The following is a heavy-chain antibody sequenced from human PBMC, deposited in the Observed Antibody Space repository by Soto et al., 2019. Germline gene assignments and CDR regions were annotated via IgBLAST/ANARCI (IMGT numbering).Heavy chain of an antibody. CDR3: AGGVGVTPGPYYFDS. J-gene: IGHJ4*02. Sequence: EVQLVESGGGLVQPGGSLRLSCAASGFTFSDHYMDWVRQAPGKGLEWIGRIRNKANTYTTEDAASVQGRFTISRDDSKISPIRQRTSLKPEDPAVNYLAGGVGVTPGPYYFDSGGRAPWSPSPQ. D-gene: IGHD1-26*01. CDR1: GFTFSDHY. V-gene: IGHV3-72*01. CDR2: IRNKANTYTT.